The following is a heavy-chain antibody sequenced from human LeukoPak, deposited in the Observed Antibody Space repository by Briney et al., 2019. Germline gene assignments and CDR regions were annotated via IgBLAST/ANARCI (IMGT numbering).Heavy chain of an antibody. CDR3: AKDALRFTFGGVIDHYYYYYMDV. CDR1: GFTFSSHW. V-gene: IGHV3-23*01. CDR2: ISGSGGST. J-gene: IGHJ6*03. Sequence: GGSLRLSCGASGFTFSSHWMSWVRQAPGKGLEWVSAISGSGGSTYYADSVKGRFTISRDNSKNTLYLQMNSLRAEDTAVYYCAKDALRFTFGGVIDHYYYYYMDVWGKGTTVTVSS. D-gene: IGHD3-16*02.